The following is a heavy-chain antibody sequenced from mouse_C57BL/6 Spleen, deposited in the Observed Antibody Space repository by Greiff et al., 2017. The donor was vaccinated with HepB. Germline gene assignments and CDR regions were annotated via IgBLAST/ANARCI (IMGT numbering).Heavy chain of an antibody. V-gene: IGHV1-50*01. CDR3: ARTGRDYAMDY. CDR2: IDPSDSYT. Sequence: QVQLQQPGAELVKPGASVKLSCKASGYTFTSYWMQWVKQRPGQGLEWIGEIDPSDSYTNYNQKFKGKATLTVDTSSSTAYMQRSSLTSEDSAVYYCARTGRDYAMDYWGQGTSVTVSS. J-gene: IGHJ4*01. CDR1: GYTFTSYW.